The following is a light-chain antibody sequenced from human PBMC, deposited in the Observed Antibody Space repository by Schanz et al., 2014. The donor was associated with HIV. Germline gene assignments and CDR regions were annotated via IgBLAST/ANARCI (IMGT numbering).Light chain of an antibody. V-gene: IGLV2-14*03. Sequence: QSALTQPASVSGSPGQSITLSCTGSSSDIGAYNYVSWYQQHPDRAPKLLIFDVTNRPSGISPRFSGSKSGVTASLTISGLQTGDEADYYCGTWDSRLDVGVFGGGTKLTVL. CDR3: GTWDSRLDVGV. CDR2: DVT. J-gene: IGLJ3*02. CDR1: SSDIGAYNY.